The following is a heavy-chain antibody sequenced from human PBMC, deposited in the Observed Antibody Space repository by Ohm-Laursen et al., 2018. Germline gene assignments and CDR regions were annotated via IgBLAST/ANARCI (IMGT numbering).Heavy chain of an antibody. D-gene: IGHD6-13*01. V-gene: IGHV1-18*01. Sequence: ATVKISCKASGYTFTSYGISWVRQAPGQGLEWMGWISAYNGNTNYAQKLQGRVTMTTDTSTSTAYMELRSLRSDDTAVYYCARDPDRRSGLIPPDIAAGTRDDYWGQGTLVTVSS. J-gene: IGHJ4*02. CDR2: ISAYNGNT. CDR3: ARDPDRRSGLIPPDIAAGTRDDY. CDR1: GYTFTSYG.